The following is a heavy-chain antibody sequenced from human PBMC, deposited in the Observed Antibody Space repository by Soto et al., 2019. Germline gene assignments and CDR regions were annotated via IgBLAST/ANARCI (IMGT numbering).Heavy chain of an antibody. CDR3: ARAVRGYYFDY. D-gene: IGHD3-10*01. Sequence: EVHLLESGGGLVQPGGSLRLSCVASGFTFSDYAMSWVRQAPGKGLEWVANIKQDGSEKYYVDSVKGRFTISRDNAKNSLYLQMNSLRAEDTAVYYCARAVRGYYFDYWGQGTLVTVSS. J-gene: IGHJ4*02. CDR1: GFTFSDYA. V-gene: IGHV3-7*03. CDR2: IKQDGSEK.